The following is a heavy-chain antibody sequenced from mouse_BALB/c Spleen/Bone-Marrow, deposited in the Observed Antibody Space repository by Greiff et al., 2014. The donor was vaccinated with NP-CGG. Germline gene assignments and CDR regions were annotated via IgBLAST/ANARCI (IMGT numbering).Heavy chain of an antibody. J-gene: IGHJ3*01. D-gene: IGHD4-1*01. V-gene: IGHV1-5*01. CDR3: ARNWDWVFAY. CDR1: GYTFTNYW. Sequence: DVQLQESGTVLARPGASLSMSCKASGYTFTNYWINWIKQRPGQGLEWIGAIYPGNNDAKYTQKFKAKAKLTAVTSTSTADMELSSLTNEDSAVDYCARNWDWVFAYLGQGTLVTVSA. CDR2: IYPGNNDA.